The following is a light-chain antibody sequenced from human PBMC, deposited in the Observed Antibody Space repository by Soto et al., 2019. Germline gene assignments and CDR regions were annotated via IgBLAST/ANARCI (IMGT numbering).Light chain of an antibody. Sequence: DIQMTQSPSTLSASVGDRVTITCRASESISGWLAWYQQKPGKAPKLVIFKASTLESGVPSRFSGSGSGTDFTISISSLQPDDFATYYCQQYNSYPRTFGQGTKVEIK. J-gene: IGKJ1*01. CDR2: KAS. V-gene: IGKV1-5*03. CDR3: QQYNSYPRT. CDR1: ESISGW.